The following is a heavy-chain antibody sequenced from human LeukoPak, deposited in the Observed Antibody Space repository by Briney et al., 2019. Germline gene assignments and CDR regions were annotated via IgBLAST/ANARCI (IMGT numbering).Heavy chain of an antibody. CDR1: GGSISSYY. CDR2: IYYSGST. D-gene: IGHD6-13*01. V-gene: IGHV4-59*01. CDR3: ARGMDSWYQKNYYYYGMDV. Sequence: SETLSLTCTVSGGSISSYYWSWIRQPPGKGLEWIGYIYYSGSTNYNPSLKSRATISVDTSKNQFSLKLSSVTAADTAVYYCARGMDSWYQKNYYYYGMDVWGQGTTVTVSS. J-gene: IGHJ6*02.